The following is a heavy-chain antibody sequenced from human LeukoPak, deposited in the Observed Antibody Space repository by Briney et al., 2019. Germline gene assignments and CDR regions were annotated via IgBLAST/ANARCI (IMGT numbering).Heavy chain of an antibody. Sequence: GGSLRLSCAASGFTFSTYSMNWVRQAPGKGLEWVSSIGGSSTSIYYAGSVRGRFTISRDNAKNSLYLQMNSLRAEDTAVYYCAREEGKQQMEAFDYWGQGTLVTVSS. CDR3: AREEGKQQMEAFDY. CDR1: GFTFSTYS. J-gene: IGHJ4*02. V-gene: IGHV3-21*06. D-gene: IGHD6-13*01. CDR2: IGGSSTSI.